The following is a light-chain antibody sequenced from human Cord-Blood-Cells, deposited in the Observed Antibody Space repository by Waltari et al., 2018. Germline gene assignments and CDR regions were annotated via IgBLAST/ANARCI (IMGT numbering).Light chain of an antibody. J-gene: IGLJ2*01. CDR2: QDS. CDR1: KLGDKY. Sequence: SYALTQPPSVSVSPGQTASITCSGAKLGDKYACWYQQKPGPSPGLVIYQDSKRPSGIPERFSGSNAGNTATLTISGSQAMDEADYYCQAWDSSTAVFGGGTKLTVL. V-gene: IGLV3-1*01. CDR3: QAWDSSTAV.